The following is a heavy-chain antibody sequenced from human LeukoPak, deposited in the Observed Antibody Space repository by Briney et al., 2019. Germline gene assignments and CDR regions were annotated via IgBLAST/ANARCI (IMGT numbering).Heavy chain of an antibody. CDR1: GFTFSAFW. D-gene: IGHD3-22*01. CDR2: INSDGSST. Sequence: GGSLRLSCAASGFTFSAFWMHWVRQAPGKGLVWVSRINSDGSSTTYADSVKGRFTVSRDNARNTLYLQMDSLRAEDSAVYYCARGLVHDTSGYYSDYWGQGILVTVSS. CDR3: ARGLVHDTSGYYSDY. J-gene: IGHJ4*02. V-gene: IGHV3-74*01.